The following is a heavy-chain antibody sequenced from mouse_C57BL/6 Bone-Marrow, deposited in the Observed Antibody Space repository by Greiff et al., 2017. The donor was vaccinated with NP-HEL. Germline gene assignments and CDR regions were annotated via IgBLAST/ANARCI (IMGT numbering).Heavy chain of an antibody. Sequence: QVQLQQPGAELVKPGASVKLSCKASGYTFTSYWMHWVKQRPGQGLEWIGMIHPNSGSTNYNEKFKSKATLTVDKSSSTAYMQLSSLTSEDSAVYYCAREPYYYGSSFYWGQGNTLTVSS. CDR3: AREPYYYGSSFY. CDR1: GYTFTSYW. V-gene: IGHV1-64*01. J-gene: IGHJ2*01. CDR2: IHPNSGST. D-gene: IGHD1-1*01.